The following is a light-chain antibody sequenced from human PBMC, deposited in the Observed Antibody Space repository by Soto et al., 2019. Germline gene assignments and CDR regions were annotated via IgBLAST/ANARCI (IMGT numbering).Light chain of an antibody. CDR1: QSVRSSF. CDR2: GAS. J-gene: IGKJ1*01. Sequence: ESVLTQSPGTLSLSPGERATLSCRASQSVRSSFLAWYQLKPGQAPRLLIYGASSRATGIPDRFGGSGSGTDFTLTISRLEREDFAVYYCQQYDSSPWTFGQGTKVEIK. CDR3: QQYDSSPWT. V-gene: IGKV3-20*01.